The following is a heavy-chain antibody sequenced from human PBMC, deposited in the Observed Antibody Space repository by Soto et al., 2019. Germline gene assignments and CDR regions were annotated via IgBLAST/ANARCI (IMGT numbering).Heavy chain of an antibody. D-gene: IGHD2-2*01. J-gene: IGHJ4*02. V-gene: IGHV4-59*01. CDR2: IYYSGSS. CDR1: GGSISNYY. CDR3: ARYYCTTTTCYYFGY. Sequence: QVQLQESGPGLVKPSETLSLTCTVSGGSISNYYWSWIRQPPGKGLEWIGYIYYSGSSNYNPSLTSQVTISVETSKNQFSLKLNSVTAADTAVYYGARYYCTTTTCYYFGYWVQGTLVTVSS.